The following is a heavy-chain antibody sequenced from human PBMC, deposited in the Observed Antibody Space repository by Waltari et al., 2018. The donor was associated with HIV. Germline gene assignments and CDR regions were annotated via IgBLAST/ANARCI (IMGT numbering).Heavy chain of an antibody. D-gene: IGHD2-2*01. CDR1: GGSLTRTDFY. CDR3: ARRGDGFNQHARLDH. Sequence: QLHLQESGPGLVKPSETLALTCTVSGGSLTRTDFYWAWIRQPPGKGLEWIGLMYNSGTTDYNPSLKSRVSMSRDTSKNRFSLRLHSVTAADTAIYYCARRGDGFNQHARLDHWGPGTLVTVSS. J-gene: IGHJ4*02. CDR2: MYNSGTT. V-gene: IGHV4-39*01.